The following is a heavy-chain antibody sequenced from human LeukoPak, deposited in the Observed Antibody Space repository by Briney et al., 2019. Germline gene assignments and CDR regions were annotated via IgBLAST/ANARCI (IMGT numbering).Heavy chain of an antibody. J-gene: IGHJ6*04. V-gene: IGHV3-48*01. CDR3: AELGITMIGGV. CDR2: ISSSGGTI. Sequence: PGGSLRLSCAASGFTFSSYTMIWVRQAPGKGLEWVSYISSSGGTIYYADSVKGRFTISRDNARNSLYLQMNSLRAEDTAVYYCAELGITMIGGVWGKGTTVTISS. D-gene: IGHD3-10*02. CDR1: GFTFSSYT.